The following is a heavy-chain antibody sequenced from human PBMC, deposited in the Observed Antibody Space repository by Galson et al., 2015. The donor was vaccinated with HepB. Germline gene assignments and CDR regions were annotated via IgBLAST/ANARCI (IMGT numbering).Heavy chain of an antibody. CDR3: ARRPWGPSIAAQPDY. CDR1: GYSFTSYW. V-gene: IGHV5-51*03. CDR2: IYPGDSDT. J-gene: IGHJ4*02. Sequence: QSGAEVKKPGESLKISCKGSGYSFTSYWIGWVRQMPGKGLEWMGIIYPGDSDTRYSPSFQGQVTISADKSISTAYLQWSSLKASDTAMYYCARRPWGPSIAAQPDYWGQGTLVTVSS. D-gene: IGHD6-6*01.